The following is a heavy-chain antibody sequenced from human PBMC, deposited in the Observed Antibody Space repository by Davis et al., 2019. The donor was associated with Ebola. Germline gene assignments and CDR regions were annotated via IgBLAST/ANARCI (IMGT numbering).Heavy chain of an antibody. J-gene: IGHJ4*02. Sequence: GESLKISCTASGYSFNTYWIGWVRQMPGKGLEWMGNFHPGTSDLKYSPSLQGQITISVDRSIRTAYLQWRSLQASDTAIYYCASQGHRGSYLIHDYWGQGTQVTVSS. D-gene: IGHD3-16*01. CDR3: ASQGHRGSYLIHDY. V-gene: IGHV5-51*01. CDR1: GYSFNTYW. CDR2: FHPGTSDL.